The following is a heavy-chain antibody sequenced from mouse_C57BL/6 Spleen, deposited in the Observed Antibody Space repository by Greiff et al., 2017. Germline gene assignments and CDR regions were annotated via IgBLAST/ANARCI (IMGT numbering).Heavy chain of an antibody. Sequence: EVQLQQSGTVLARPGASVKMSCKTSGYTFTSYWMHWVKQRPGQGLEWIGAIYPGNSDTSYNQKFKGKAKLTAVTSASTAYMELSSLTNEDSAVYYCTRDLTTVVDAWFAYWGQGTLVTVSA. CDR3: TRDLTTVVDAWFAY. D-gene: IGHD1-1*01. J-gene: IGHJ3*01. V-gene: IGHV1-5*01. CDR2: IYPGNSDT. CDR1: GYTFTSYW.